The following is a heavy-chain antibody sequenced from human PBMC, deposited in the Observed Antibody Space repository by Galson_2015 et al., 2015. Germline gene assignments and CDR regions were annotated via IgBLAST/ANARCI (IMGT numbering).Heavy chain of an antibody. V-gene: IGHV1-8*01. Sequence: SVKVSCKASGYTFTTYDINWVRQAPGQGLEWMGWMNPNSGNTGFAQKFQGSVTMTRNTSISTAYMELSSLRSEDTAIYYCARVGMDCSSGYWGQGTLVTVSS. J-gene: IGHJ4*02. CDR1: GYTFTTYD. CDR2: MNPNSGNT. D-gene: IGHD6-6*01. CDR3: ARVGMDCSSGY.